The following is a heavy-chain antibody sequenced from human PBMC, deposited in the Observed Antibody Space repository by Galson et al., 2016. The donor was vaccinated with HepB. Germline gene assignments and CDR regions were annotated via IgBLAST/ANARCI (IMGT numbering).Heavy chain of an antibody. CDR2: IDKSGHYI. CDR3: ARVGPPIVVVGETHILDAFVI. CDR1: EFTFSDYK. V-gene: IGHV3-11*06. J-gene: IGHJ3*02. D-gene: IGHD2-15*01. Sequence: SLRLSCAASEFTFSDYKMSWIRQAPGKGLEWVSSIDKSGHYINYGDSVKGRFTISRDNAENSLYLQMNSLRAEDTAVYYCARVGPPIVVVGETHILDAFVIWGQGTMVTISS.